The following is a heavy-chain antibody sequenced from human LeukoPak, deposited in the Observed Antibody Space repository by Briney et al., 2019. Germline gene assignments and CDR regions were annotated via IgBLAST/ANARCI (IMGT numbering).Heavy chain of an antibody. J-gene: IGHJ4*02. Sequence: PSETLSLTCAVYGGSFSGYYWSWIRQPPGKGLEWIGEINHSGSTNYNPSLKSRVTISVDTSKNQFSLKLSSVTAADTAVYYCARGRSYYDSSTDYWGQGTLVTASS. CDR3: ARGRSYYDSSTDY. D-gene: IGHD3-22*01. V-gene: IGHV4-34*01. CDR2: INHSGST. CDR1: GGSFSGYY.